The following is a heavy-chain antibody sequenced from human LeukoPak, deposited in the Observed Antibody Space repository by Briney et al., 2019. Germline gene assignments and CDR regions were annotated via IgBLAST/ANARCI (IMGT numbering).Heavy chain of an antibody. Sequence: SETLSLTCTVSGGSISSYHWSWIRQPPGKGLEWIGYIYYSGSTNYNPSLKSRVTISVDTSKNQFSLKLSSVTAADTAVYYCARGRAYDFWSGYYTGTFDPWGQGTLVTVSS. CDR1: GGSISSYH. CDR3: ARGRAYDFWSGYYTGTFDP. J-gene: IGHJ5*02. CDR2: IYYSGST. D-gene: IGHD3-3*01. V-gene: IGHV4-59*12.